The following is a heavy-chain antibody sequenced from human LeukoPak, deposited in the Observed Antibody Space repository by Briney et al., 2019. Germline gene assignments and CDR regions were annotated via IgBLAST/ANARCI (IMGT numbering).Heavy chain of an antibody. V-gene: IGHV3-9*01. Sequence: PGGSLRLSCAASGFTFDDYAMHWVRQAPGQGLEWVSGISWNSGSIGYADPVTGRFTSSRDNAKHSLYLQMNSLRAEDTALYYCAKGSFYDSSGYYDYWGQGTLVTVSS. CDR3: AKGSFYDSSGYYDY. CDR1: GFTFDDYA. J-gene: IGHJ4*02. D-gene: IGHD3-22*01. CDR2: ISWNSGSI.